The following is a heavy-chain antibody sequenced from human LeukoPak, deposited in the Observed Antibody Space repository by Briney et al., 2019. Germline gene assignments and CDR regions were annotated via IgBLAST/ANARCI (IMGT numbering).Heavy chain of an antibody. CDR1: GFTFSNAW. J-gene: IGHJ4*02. Sequence: GGSLRLSCAASGFTFSNAWMSWVRQAPGKGLEWVGRIKSKTDGGTTDYAAPVKGRFTISRDDSKNTLYLQMDSLEAEDTAVYYCSKGPPFHWGQGTLVTVSS. CDR2: IKSKTDGGTT. CDR3: SKGPPFH. V-gene: IGHV3-15*01. D-gene: IGHD2-21*01.